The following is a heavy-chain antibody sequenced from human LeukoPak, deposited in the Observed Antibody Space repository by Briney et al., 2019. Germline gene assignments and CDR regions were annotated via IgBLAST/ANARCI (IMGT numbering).Heavy chain of an antibody. CDR1: GYSFTSYW. J-gene: IGHJ5*02. D-gene: IGHD3-10*01. CDR2: IYPGDSDT. CDR3: ARLGLDRALGWFDP. V-gene: IGHV5-51*01. Sequence: KVSCKASGYSFTSYWIGWVRQMPGKGLEWMGIIYPGDSDTRYSPSFQGQVTISADKSISTAYLQWSSLKASDTAMYYCARLGLDRALGWFDPWGQGTLVTVSS.